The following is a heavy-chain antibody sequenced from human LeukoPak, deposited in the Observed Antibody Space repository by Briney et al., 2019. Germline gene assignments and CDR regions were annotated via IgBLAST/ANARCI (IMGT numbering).Heavy chain of an antibody. J-gene: IGHJ4*02. CDR1: GGSISSYY. D-gene: IGHD3-22*01. CDR2: IYTSGST. V-gene: IGHV4-4*07. CDR3: ARDTYYYDSSGYYLFDY. Sequence: PSEILSLTCTVSGGSISSYYWSWIRQPAGKGLEWIGRIYTSGSTNYNPSLKSRVTMSVDTSKNQFSLKLSSVTAADTAVYYCARDTYYYDSSGYYLFDYWGQGTLVTVSS.